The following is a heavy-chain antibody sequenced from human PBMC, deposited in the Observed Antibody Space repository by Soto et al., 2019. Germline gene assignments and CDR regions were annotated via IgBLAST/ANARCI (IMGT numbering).Heavy chain of an antibody. V-gene: IGHV3-48*02. CDR3: ARAIAVGSTSLDY. D-gene: IGHD6-19*01. CDR1: GFSFSTYN. J-gene: IGHJ4*02. Sequence: GGSLRLSCAASGFSFSTYNMNWVRQAPGRGLEWVSYISSRSSTIYNADSVKGRFTISRDNAKNSLYLQMDSLRDEDTAVYFCARAIAVGSTSLDYWGLGTRVTV. CDR2: ISSRSSTI.